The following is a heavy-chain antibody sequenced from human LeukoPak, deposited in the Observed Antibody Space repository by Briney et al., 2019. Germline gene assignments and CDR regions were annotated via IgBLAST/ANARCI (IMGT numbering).Heavy chain of an antibody. CDR2: ISSSSSYI. V-gene: IGHV3-21*01. CDR3: ARDMRPVGAKSHYFDY. CDR1: GFTFSSYS. Sequence: PGGSLRLSCAASGFTFSSYSMNWVRQAPGKGLEWVSSISSSSSYIYYADSVKGRFTISRDNAKNSLYLQMNSLRAEDTAVYYCARDMRPVGAKSHYFDYWGQGTLVTVSS. J-gene: IGHJ4*02. D-gene: IGHD1-26*01.